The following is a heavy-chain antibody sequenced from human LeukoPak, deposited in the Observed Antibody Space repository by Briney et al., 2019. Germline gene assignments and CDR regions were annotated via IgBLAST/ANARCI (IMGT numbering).Heavy chain of an antibody. CDR1: GFTFSSYA. D-gene: IGHD1-14*01. CDR2: IYYSGST. J-gene: IGHJ4*02. CDR3: ARGRYDYFDY. Sequence: LRLSCAASGFTFSSYAMSWIRQPPGKGLEWIGYIYYSGSTYYNPSLKSRVTISVDTSKNQFSLKLSSVTAADTAVYYCARGRYDYFDYWGQGTLVTVSS. V-gene: IGHV4-30-4*08.